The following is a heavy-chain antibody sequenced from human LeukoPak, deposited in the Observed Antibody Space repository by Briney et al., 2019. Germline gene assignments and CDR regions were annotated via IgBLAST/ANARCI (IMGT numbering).Heavy chain of an antibody. V-gene: IGHV3-7*01. CDR3: ARVGSGRYFWFDH. CDR2: IKQDGSVK. D-gene: IGHD1-26*01. CDR1: GFTSSSNW. Sequence: GGSLRLSCAASGFTSSSNWVSCVCEAPGEGLEWVGNIKQDGSVKYYVDSVKGRFTISRDKAKNSLYLQMNRLRAEETAVYYCARVGSGRYFWFDHWGQGTLVTVSS. J-gene: IGHJ5*02.